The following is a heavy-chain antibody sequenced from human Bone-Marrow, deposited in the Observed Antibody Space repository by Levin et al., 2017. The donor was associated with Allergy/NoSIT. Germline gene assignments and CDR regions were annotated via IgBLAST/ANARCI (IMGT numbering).Heavy chain of an antibody. CDR3: GTDVGIAVADRNY. J-gene: IGHJ4*02. Sequence: GESLKISCAASGFTFNLYWMNWIRQAPGKGLEWVANIEKDGNEMHYVDSVEGRFTISRDNAKHVVYLEMSSLRVEDTALYYCGTDVGIAVADRNYWGQGVLVTVSS. V-gene: IGHV3-7*01. CDR1: GFTFNLYW. CDR2: IEKDGNEM. D-gene: IGHD6-19*01.